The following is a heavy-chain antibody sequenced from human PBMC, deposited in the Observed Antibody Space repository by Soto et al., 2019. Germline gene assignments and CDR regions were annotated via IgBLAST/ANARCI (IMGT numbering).Heavy chain of an antibody. CDR2: ISAYNGNT. J-gene: IGHJ4*02. Sequence: QVQLVQSGAEVKKPGASVKVSCKASGYTFTSYGISWVRQAPGQGLEWMGWISAYNGNTNYAQKLQGGVTMTTDTPTSTAYMELRSQSSDDAAVYDCAGEGAPSSNWGEGTLVTASS. V-gene: IGHV1-18*01. CDR3: AGEGAPSSN. D-gene: IGHD6-6*01. CDR1: GYTFTSYG.